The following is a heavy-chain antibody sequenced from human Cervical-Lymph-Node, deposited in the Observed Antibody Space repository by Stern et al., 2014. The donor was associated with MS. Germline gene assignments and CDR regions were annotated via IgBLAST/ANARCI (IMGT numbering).Heavy chain of an antibody. D-gene: IGHD6-13*01. V-gene: IGHV4-31*03. CDR2: IYYSGST. Sequence: QVQLKESGPGLVKPSQTLSLTCTVSGGPISSGGYYWSWIPQHPGKGLEWIGYIYYSGSTYYNPSLKSRVTISVDTSKNQFSLKLSSVTAADTAVYYCARVDSSSWDFDYWGQGTLVTVSS. CDR3: ARVDSSSWDFDY. J-gene: IGHJ4*02. CDR1: GGPISSGGYY.